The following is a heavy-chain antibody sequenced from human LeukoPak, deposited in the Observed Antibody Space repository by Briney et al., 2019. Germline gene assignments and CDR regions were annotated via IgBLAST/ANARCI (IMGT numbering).Heavy chain of an antibody. D-gene: IGHD3-3*01. CDR3: ARDRGDFWSGRLLDY. Sequence: SQTLSLTCTVSGGSISSGDYYWSWIRQPPGKGLEWIGYIYYSGSTYYNPSLKSRVTISVDTSKNQFPLKLSSVTAADTAVYYCARDRGDFWSGRLLDYWGQGTLVTVSS. CDR1: GGSISSGDYY. J-gene: IGHJ4*02. V-gene: IGHV4-30-4*08. CDR2: IYYSGST.